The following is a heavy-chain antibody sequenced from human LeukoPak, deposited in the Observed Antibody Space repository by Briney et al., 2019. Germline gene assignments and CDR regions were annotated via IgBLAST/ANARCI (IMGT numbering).Heavy chain of an antibody. CDR1: DGSISSYY. V-gene: IGHV4-59*08. J-gene: IGHJ4*02. CDR2: IYYSGNI. CDR3: ARHSHPPRPRAVAGTYFDY. D-gene: IGHD6-19*01. Sequence: SETLSPTCSISDGSISSYYWSWIRQPPGKGLEWIGYIYYSGNIIYNTSLKSRVSISVDTSKSQFSLKLTSVTAADTAVYYCARHSHPPRPRAVAGTYFDYWGQGTLVTVSS.